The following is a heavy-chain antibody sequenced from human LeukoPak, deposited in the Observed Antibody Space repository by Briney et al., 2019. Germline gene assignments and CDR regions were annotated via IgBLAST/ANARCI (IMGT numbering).Heavy chain of an antibody. D-gene: IGHD4-17*01. V-gene: IGHV3-48*01. J-gene: IGHJ4*02. CDR1: GFTFSSYS. CDR3: ARGGSTTVTWAY. CDR2: ISSGSSTI. Sequence: GGSLRLSCAASGFTFSSYSMNWVRQAPGKGLEWISYISSGSSTIYYADSVKGRFTISRDNAKNSLYLQMNSLRAGDTAVYYCARGGSTTVTWAYWGQGTLVTVSS.